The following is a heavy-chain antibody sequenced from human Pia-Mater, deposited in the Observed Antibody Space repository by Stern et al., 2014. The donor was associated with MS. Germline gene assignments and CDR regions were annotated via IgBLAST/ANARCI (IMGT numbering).Heavy chain of an antibody. CDR3: TRAAGITASGSHFDY. D-gene: IGHD6-19*01. J-gene: IGHJ4*02. Sequence: EVQLVESGGGLVKPGGSLRLSCAASGFTVSSYSMNWVRQAPGKGLEWVSSISTSGVYKYYADSVKGRFTISRDTAKNSLYLQMSSLRAEDTAVYYCTRAAGITASGSHFDYWGQGSLVTVSS. V-gene: IGHV3-21*01. CDR2: ISTSGVYK. CDR1: GFTVSSYS.